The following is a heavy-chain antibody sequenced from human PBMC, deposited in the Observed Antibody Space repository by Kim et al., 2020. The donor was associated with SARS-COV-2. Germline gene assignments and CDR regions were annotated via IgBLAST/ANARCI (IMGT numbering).Heavy chain of an antibody. J-gene: IGHJ1*01. V-gene: IGHV3-66*01. CDR3: ATVVFYYDAGYFKN. Sequence: AESVKGRIISSRDHSKNTLYLQMNSLRAEDTAVYYCATVVFYYDAGYFKNWGQGTLVIVSS. D-gene: IGHD3-22*01.